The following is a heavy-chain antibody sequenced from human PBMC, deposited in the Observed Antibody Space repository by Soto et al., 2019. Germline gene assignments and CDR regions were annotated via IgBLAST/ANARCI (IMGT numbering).Heavy chain of an antibody. D-gene: IGHD6-13*01. CDR3: AREGIAAAGPTLLVDWFDP. Sequence: QAGGSLRLSCAASGFTFSSYAMHWVRQAPGKGLGWVAVISYDGSNKYYADSVKGRFTISRDNSKNTLYLQMNSLRAEDTAVYYCAREGIAAAGPTLLVDWFDPWGQGTLVTVSS. V-gene: IGHV3-30-3*01. CDR2: ISYDGSNK. J-gene: IGHJ5*02. CDR1: GFTFSSYA.